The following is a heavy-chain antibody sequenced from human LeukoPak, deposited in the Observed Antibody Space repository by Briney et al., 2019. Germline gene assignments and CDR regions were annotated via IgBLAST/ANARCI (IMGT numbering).Heavy chain of an antibody. D-gene: IGHD2-2*01. CDR1: GGSISSSTYY. V-gene: IGHV4-39*01. CDR3: ASYCSSASCPHRRAFDI. CDR2: IYYSGST. Sequence: SETLSLTCTVSGGSISSSTYYWGWIRQPPGKGLEWIGSIYYSGSTYYNPSLKSRVTISVDTSKNQFSLKLSSVTAADTAVYYCASYCSSASCPHRRAFDIWGQGTMVTVSS. J-gene: IGHJ3*02.